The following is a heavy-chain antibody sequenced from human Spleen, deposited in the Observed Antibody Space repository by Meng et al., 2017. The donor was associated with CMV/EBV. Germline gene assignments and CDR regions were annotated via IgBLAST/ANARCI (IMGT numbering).Heavy chain of an antibody. Sequence: GESLKISCEASGFTFRSYWMHWVRQTPGKGLAWVSRVNSDGSSTSYADSVKGRFTISRDNAKNTLYLQMNGLRAEDTAVYYCTRGANAFDIWGQGTMVTVSS. J-gene: IGHJ3*02. D-gene: IGHD3-10*01. CDR1: GFTFRSYW. V-gene: IGHV3-74*01. CDR3: TRGANAFDI. CDR2: VNSDGSST.